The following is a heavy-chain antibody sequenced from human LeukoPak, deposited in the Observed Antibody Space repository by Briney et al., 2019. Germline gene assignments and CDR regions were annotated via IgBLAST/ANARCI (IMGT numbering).Heavy chain of an antibody. CDR2: ISSSSSYI. CDR1: GFTFSSYS. Sequence: PGGSLRLSCAASGFTFSSYSMNWVRQAPGKGLEWVSSISSSSSYIYYADSVKGRFTISRDNAKNSLYLQMNSLRAEDTAVYYCARAYYDFWSGYYTNTHFDYWGQGTLVTVSS. D-gene: IGHD3-3*01. J-gene: IGHJ4*02. CDR3: ARAYYDFWSGYYTNTHFDY. V-gene: IGHV3-21*01.